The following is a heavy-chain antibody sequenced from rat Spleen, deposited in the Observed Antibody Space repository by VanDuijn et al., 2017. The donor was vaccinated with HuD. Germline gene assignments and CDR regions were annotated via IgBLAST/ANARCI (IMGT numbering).Heavy chain of an antibody. CDR1: GFTFSDYG. CDR3: TRDIGAYYGYGYFDY. V-gene: IGHV5-27*01. J-gene: IGHJ2*01. CDR2: ISAGGDST. Sequence: EVQLVESGGGLVQPGRSLKLSCAASGFTFSDYGMAWVRQAPTKGLEWVAYISAGGDSTYYRDSVKGRFTISRDNAKSTLYLQMDSLRSEDTATYYCTRDIGAYYGYGYFDYWGQGVMVTVSS. D-gene: IGHD1-7*01.